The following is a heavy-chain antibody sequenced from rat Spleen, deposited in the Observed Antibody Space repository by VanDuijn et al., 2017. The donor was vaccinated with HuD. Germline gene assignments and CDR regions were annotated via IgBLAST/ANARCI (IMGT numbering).Heavy chain of an antibody. CDR3: TRHGYNSYFDY. V-gene: IGHV4-2*01. D-gene: IGHD1-9*01. Sequence: EVKLVESGGGLVQPGNSLKLSCAASGFNFNDYWMGWVRQAPGKGLEWIGEINKDSSKINYIPSLKEKFTISRDNAQNTLYLQMNKLGSEDTAIYYCTRHGYNSYFDYWGQGVMVTVSS. J-gene: IGHJ2*01. CDR2: INKDSSKI. CDR1: GFNFNDYW.